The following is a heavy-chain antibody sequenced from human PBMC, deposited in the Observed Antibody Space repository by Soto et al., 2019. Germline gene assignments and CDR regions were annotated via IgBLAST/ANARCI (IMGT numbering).Heavy chain of an antibody. Sequence: PGGSLRLSCAASGFTFSSYDMHWVHQAPGKGLEWVALISYDGSNQYYADSVKGRFTISRDNSKNTLYLQMNSLRAEDTAVYYFAKVRAPNWNDVPYAFDIWGQGTMVTVSS. CDR1: GFTFSSYD. D-gene: IGHD1-1*01. CDR3: AKVRAPNWNDVPYAFDI. CDR2: ISYDGSNQ. J-gene: IGHJ3*02. V-gene: IGHV3-30*18.